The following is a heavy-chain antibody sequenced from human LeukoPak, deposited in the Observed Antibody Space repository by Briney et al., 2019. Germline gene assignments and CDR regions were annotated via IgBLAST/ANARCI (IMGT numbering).Heavy chain of an antibody. J-gene: IGHJ4*02. CDR3: ARVAGGRYSYGYKPHFDY. D-gene: IGHD5-18*01. CDR1: GGSISSYY. CDR2: IYYSGST. V-gene: IGHV4-59*01. Sequence: SETLSLTCTVSGGSISSYYWSWIRQPPGKGLEWIGYIYYSGSTNYNPSLKSRVTISVDTSKNQFSLELSSVTAADTAVYYCARVAGGRYSYGYKPHFDYWGQGTLVTASS.